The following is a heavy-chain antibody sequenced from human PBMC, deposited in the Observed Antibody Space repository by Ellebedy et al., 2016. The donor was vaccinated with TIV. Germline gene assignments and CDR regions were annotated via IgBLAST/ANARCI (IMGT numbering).Heavy chain of an antibody. CDR2: IYYSGST. D-gene: IGHD4-23*01. J-gene: IGHJ4*02. CDR3: AREGSLTLDY. CDR1: GGSISSYY. V-gene: IGHV4-59*01. Sequence: GSLRLXCTVSGGSISSYYWSWIRQPPGKGLEWIGYIYYSGSTNYNPSLKSRVTISVDTSKNQFSLKLSSVTAADTAVYYCAREGSLTLDYWGQGTQVTVSS.